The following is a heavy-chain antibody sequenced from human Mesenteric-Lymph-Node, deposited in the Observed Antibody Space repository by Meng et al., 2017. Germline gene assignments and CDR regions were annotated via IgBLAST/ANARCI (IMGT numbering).Heavy chain of an antibody. CDR3: ARSYNDGSGRFDY. CDR1: GFTFSSYA. J-gene: IGHJ4*02. D-gene: IGHD3-22*01. V-gene: IGHV3-30*04. CDR2: ISYDGSNK. Sequence: GESLKISCAASGFTFSSYAMHWVRQAPGKGLEWVAVISYDGSNKYYADSVKGRFTISRDNSKNTLYLQMDSLRVEDTAVYYCARSYNDGSGRFDYWGQGTLVTVSS.